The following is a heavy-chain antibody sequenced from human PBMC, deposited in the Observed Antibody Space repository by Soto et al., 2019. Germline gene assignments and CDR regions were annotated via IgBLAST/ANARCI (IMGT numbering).Heavy chain of an antibody. CDR2: IYYSGST. J-gene: IGHJ4*02. CDR1: GGSISSYY. V-gene: IGHV4-59*01. CDR3: ARDNGYSYGYTLDH. Sequence: SETLSLTCTVSGGSISSYYWSWIRQPPGKGLEWIGYIYYSGSTNYNPSLKSRVTISVDTSKNQFSLKLSTVTAADTAVYYCARDNGYSYGYTLDHWGQGTLVTVSS. D-gene: IGHD5-18*01.